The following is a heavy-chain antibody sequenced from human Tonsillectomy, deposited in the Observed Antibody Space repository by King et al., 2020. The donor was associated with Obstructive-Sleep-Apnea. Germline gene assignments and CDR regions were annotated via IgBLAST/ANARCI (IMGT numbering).Heavy chain of an antibody. V-gene: IGHV3-7*03. CDR3: ASAHALGYSFGDNTMDV. J-gene: IGHJ6*02. CDR1: GFTFGNYC. D-gene: IGHD5-18*01. CDR2: IKEDGGDK. Sequence: VQLVESGGGLVQPGGSLRLSCAASGFTFGNYCMSWVRQAPGKGLEWVANIKEDGGDKYYVDSVKGRFTISRDNAKHSLCLQMNSLRAEDPSVYYCASAHALGYSFGDNTMDVWGQGTTVTVSS.